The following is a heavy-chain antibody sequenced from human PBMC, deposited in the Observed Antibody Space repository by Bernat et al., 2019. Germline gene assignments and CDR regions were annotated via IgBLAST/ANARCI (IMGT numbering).Heavy chain of an antibody. Sequence: QEQLVQSGAEVKNPGASVRLSCKASGYTFSSYYMHWVRQAPGQGREWMGISRPSGGSTTYAQRFQRRVTMTRDTSTSTAYMELSGLTSEDTAVYYCARKRDYSYGMDVWGQGTTVTVSS. CDR3: ARKRDYSYGMDV. J-gene: IGHJ6*02. V-gene: IGHV1-46*01. CDR2: SRPSGGST. CDR1: GYTFSSYY.